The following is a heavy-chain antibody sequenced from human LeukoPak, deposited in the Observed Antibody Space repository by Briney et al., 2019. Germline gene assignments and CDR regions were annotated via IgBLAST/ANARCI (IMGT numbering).Heavy chain of an antibody. V-gene: IGHV1-69*01. CDR2: IIPIFGTA. D-gene: IGHD3-22*01. CDR3: ATYDSSAYFDY. Sequence: SVKVSCEASGGTFSSYAISWVRQAPGQGLEWMGGIIPIFGTANYAQKFQGRVTITADESTSTAYMELSSLRSEDTAVYYCATYDSSAYFDYWGQGTLVTVSS. CDR1: GGTFSSYA. J-gene: IGHJ4*02.